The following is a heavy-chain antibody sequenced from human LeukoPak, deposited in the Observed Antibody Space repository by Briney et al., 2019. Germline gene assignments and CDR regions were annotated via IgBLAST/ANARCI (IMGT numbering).Heavy chain of an antibody. CDR2: MNPNSGNT. J-gene: IGHJ4*02. V-gene: IGHV1-8*01. CDR1: GYTFTSYD. CDR3: ASVPRTYYYGSGSYYYFDY. D-gene: IGHD3-10*01. Sequence: VASVKVSCKASGYTFTSYDINWVRQATGQGLEWMGWMNPNSGNTGYAQKFQGRVTMTRNTSISTAYMELSSLRSEDTAVYYCASVPRTYYYGSGSYYYFDYWGQGTLVTVSS.